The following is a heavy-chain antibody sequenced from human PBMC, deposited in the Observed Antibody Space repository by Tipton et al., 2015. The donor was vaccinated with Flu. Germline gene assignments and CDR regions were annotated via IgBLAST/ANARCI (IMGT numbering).Heavy chain of an antibody. Sequence: TLSLTCTVSGDSITSDYYWGWIRQFPGKGLEWIGTVYRTGSTIYNPSPKSRVTISIDTSKNQFSLKLNSVTAADTAVYYCASSLGPMNWFDPWGQGTLVTVSS. CDR1: GDSITSDYY. CDR2: VYRTGST. CDR3: ASSLGPMNWFDP. D-gene: IGHD7-27*01. J-gene: IGHJ5*02. V-gene: IGHV4-38-2*02.